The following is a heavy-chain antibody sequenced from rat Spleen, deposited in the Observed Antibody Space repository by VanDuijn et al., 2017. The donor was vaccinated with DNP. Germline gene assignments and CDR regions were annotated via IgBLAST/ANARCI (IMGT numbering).Heavy chain of an antibody. V-gene: IGHV5-19*01. CDR1: GFDFNSYG. CDR2: ISPSGGST. D-gene: IGHD4-3*01. CDR3: VRWNSGHFDY. J-gene: IGHJ2*01. Sequence: EVQVVESGGGLVQPKGSLKLSCAASGFDFNSYGMSWVRQAPTKGLAWVASISPSGGSTYYRDSVKGRFTVSRNNAKSTLYLQMNSLRSEDMATYYCVRWNSGHFDYWGQGVMVTVSS.